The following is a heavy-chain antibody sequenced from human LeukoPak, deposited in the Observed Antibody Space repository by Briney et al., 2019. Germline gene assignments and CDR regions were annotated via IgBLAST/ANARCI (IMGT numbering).Heavy chain of an antibody. CDR3: ARQMTSTRLFDS. Sequence: PGGSLRLSCVASGFIFSDHPFHWVRQSPDKGLDVVALIGSDGTKKYYADSVQVRFTVSRENSKITLFLQMNTLRADDTAVYFWARQMTSTRLFDSWGQGTLVTVSS. CDR2: IGSDGTKK. D-gene: IGHD5/OR15-5a*01. CDR1: GFIFSDHP. V-gene: IGHV3-30*04. J-gene: IGHJ4*02.